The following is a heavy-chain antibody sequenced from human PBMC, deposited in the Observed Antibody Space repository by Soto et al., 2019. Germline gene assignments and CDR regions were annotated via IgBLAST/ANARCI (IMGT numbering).Heavy chain of an antibody. D-gene: IGHD1-1*01. CDR2: VYHTGST. CDR1: GCYINNYY. V-gene: IGHV4-59*01. J-gene: IGHJ5*02. CDR3: ARRTDTPNWLDP. Sequence: PSETLSLTCPFSGCYINNYYWTWLRQPPGKGLEWIGYVYHTGSTNYNPSLKGRVTISIDTSKNQFSLKLSAVTAADTAVYYCARRTDTPNWLDPWGQGTLVTVS.